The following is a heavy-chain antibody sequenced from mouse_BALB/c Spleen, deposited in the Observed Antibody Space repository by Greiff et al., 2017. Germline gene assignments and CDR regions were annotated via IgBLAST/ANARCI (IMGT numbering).Heavy chain of an antibody. CDR3: AIYYGNLYYFDY. CDR1: GYSITSDYA. V-gene: IGHV3-2*02. Sequence: EVQLVESGPGLVKPSQSLSLTCTVTGYSITSDYAWNWIRQFPGNKLEWMGYISYSGSTSYNPSLKSRISITRDTSKNQFFLQLNSVTTEDTATYYCAIYYGNLYYFDYWGQGTTLTVSS. CDR2: ISYSGST. D-gene: IGHD2-1*01. J-gene: IGHJ2*01.